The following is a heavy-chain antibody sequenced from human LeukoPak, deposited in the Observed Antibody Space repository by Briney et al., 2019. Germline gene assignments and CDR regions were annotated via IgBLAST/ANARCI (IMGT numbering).Heavy chain of an antibody. CDR3: ARGQGVLLWFGELFQRNWFDP. Sequence: SETLSLTCAVYGGSFSGYYWSWIRQPPGKGLEWIGEINHSGSTNYNPSLKSRVTISVDASKNQFSLKLSSVTAADTAVYYCARGQGVLLWFGELFQRNWFDPWGQGTLVTVSS. CDR2: INHSGST. D-gene: IGHD3-10*01. J-gene: IGHJ5*02. V-gene: IGHV4-34*01. CDR1: GGSFSGYY.